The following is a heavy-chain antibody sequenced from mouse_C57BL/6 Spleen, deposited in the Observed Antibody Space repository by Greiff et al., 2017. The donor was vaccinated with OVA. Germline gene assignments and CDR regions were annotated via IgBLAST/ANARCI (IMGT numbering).Heavy chain of an antibody. J-gene: IGHJ1*03. Sequence: EVKLMESGGGLVKPGGSLKLSCAASGFTFSSYAMSWVRQTPEKRLEWVATISDGGSYTYYPDNVKGRFTIPRDNAKNNLYLQMSHLKSEDTAMYYCARGDYYDSSLYFDVWGKGTTVTVSS. CDR1: GFTFSSYA. D-gene: IGHD1-1*01. CDR2: ISDGGSYT. V-gene: IGHV5-4*03. CDR3: ARGDYYDSSLYFDV.